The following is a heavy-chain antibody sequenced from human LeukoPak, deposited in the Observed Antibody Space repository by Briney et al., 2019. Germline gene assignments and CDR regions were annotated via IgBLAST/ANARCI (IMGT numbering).Heavy chain of an antibody. CDR3: AREPLYGSGSYYKDY. CDR2: MNPNSGNT. D-gene: IGHD3-10*01. J-gene: IGHJ4*02. Sequence: ASVTVSCKASGYTFTSYDINWVRQAIGQGLEWMGWMNPNSGNTGYAQKFQGRVTMTRNTSISTAYMELSSLRSEDTAVYYCAREPLYGSGSYYKDYWGQGTLVTVSS. CDR1: GYTFTSYD. V-gene: IGHV1-8*01.